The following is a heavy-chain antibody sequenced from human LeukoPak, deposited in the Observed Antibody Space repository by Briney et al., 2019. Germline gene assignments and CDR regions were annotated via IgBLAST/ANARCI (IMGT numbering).Heavy chain of an antibody. D-gene: IGHD2-2*01. CDR2: MNPNSGNT. V-gene: IGHV1-8*01. CDR3: ARGYCSSTSCYWFDY. CDR1: GYTFTSYD. J-gene: IGHJ4*02. Sequence: ASVKVSCKASGYTFTSYDINWVRQATGQGLEWMGWMNPNSGNTGHAQKFQGRVTMTRNTSISTAYMELSSLRSEDMAVYYCARGYCSSTSCYWFDYWGQGTLVTVSS.